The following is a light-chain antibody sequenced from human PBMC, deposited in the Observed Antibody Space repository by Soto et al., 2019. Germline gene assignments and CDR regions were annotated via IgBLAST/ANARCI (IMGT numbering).Light chain of an antibody. CDR3: QQRKHWPPLT. V-gene: IGKV3-11*01. CDR1: QSVEKY. CDR2: DTS. J-gene: IGKJ4*01. Sequence: VLTQSPATLSLSPGERAILSCRASQSVEKYLVWYQQKPGQAPRLLIYDTSNRATGIPARFSGSGSETDFTLTISSLEPEDFAVYYCQQRKHWPPLTFGLGTKVE.